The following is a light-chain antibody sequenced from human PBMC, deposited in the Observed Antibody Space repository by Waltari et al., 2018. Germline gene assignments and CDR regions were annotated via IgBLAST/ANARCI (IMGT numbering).Light chain of an antibody. CDR1: QSVSNY. V-gene: IGKV3-11*01. J-gene: IGKJ2*01. CDR3: QQRVHWPMYT. Sequence: EIVLTQSPPTLSLSPGERATLSCRASQSVSNYLAWYQQRPGQAPMVLIYDASSRATGIPTRFSGSGSGTDFTLTISSLQPEDSAVYYCQQRVHWPMYTFGQGTKLEIK. CDR2: DAS.